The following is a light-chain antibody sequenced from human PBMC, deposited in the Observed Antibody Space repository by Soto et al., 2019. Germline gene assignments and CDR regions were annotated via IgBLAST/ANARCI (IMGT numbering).Light chain of an antibody. CDR3: QQRHNWPIT. CDR2: GAS. V-gene: IGKV3-11*01. CDR1: QSVSSY. Sequence: EIVLTQSPGTLSLSPGERATLSCRASQSVSSYLAWYQQKPGQAPRLLIYGASSRATGIPARFSGSGSGTDFTLTISGLEPADLGVYYCQQRHNWPITFGQGTRLEIK. J-gene: IGKJ5*01.